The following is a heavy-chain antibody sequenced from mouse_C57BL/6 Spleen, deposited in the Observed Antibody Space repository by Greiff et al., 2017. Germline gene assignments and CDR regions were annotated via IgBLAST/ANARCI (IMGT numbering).Heavy chain of an antibody. CDR2: IYPGDGDT. V-gene: IGHV1-82*01. D-gene: IGHD1-1*01. CDR1: GYAFSSSW. J-gene: IGHJ3*01. CDR3: ARDGSSYGGFAY. Sequence: QVQLQQSGPELVKPGASVKISYKASGYAFSSSWMNWVKQRPGKGLEWIGRIYPGDGDTNYNGKFKGKATLTADKSSSTAYMQLSSLTSEDSAVYFCARDGSSYGGFAYWGQGTLVTVSA.